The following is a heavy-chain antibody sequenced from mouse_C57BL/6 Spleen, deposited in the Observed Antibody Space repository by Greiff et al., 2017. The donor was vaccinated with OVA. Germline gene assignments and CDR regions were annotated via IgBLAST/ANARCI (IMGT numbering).Heavy chain of an antibody. V-gene: IGHV1-62-2*01. Sequence: QVQLQQSGAELVKPGASVKLSCKASGYTFTEYTIHWVKQRSGQGLEWIGWFYPGSGSIKYNEKFKDKATLTADKSSSTVYMELSRLTSEDSVVYCCARHEDREGYDGYFDDWGQGTTLTVSS. D-gene: IGHD2-2*01. CDR3: ARHEDREGYDGYFDD. J-gene: IGHJ2*01. CDR2: FYPGSGSI. CDR1: GYTFTEYT.